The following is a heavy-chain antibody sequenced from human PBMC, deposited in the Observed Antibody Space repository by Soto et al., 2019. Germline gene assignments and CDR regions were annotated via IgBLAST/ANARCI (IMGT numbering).Heavy chain of an antibody. D-gene: IGHD1-26*01. CDR1: GFTFSSYW. CDR2: IKQDGSEK. J-gene: IGHJ4*02. Sequence: GGSLRLSCAASGFTFSSYWMSWVRQAPGKGLEWVANIKQDGSEKYYVDSVKGRFTISRDNAKNSLYLQMNSLRAEDTAVYYCARGEVSGSYYFDYWGQGTLVTVSS. V-gene: IGHV3-7*01. CDR3: ARGEVSGSYYFDY.